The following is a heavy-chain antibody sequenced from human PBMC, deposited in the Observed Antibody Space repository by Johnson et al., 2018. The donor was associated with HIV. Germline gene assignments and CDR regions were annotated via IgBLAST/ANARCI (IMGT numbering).Heavy chain of an antibody. CDR2: IGNSGDT. J-gene: IGHJ3*02. Sequence: VQLVESGGGLVQPGGSLRLSCAASGFIFSNYDMHWVRQAAGNRLVWVSGIGNSGDTFYAESVRGRFTISREKSKNSLYLQMNSLRAEDTSLYYCARGSYDGDAFDIWGQGTKVTVSS. CDR3: ARGSYDGDAFDI. D-gene: IGHD1-26*01. CDR1: GFIFSNYD. V-gene: IGHV3-13*01.